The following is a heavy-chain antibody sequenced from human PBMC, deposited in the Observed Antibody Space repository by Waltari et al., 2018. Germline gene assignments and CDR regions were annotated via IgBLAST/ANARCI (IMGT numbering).Heavy chain of an antibody. CDR1: GYSISSGYY. CDR3: ASVSSSISHDAFDI. D-gene: IGHD6-13*01. Sequence: QVQLQESGPGRVKPSETLSLPCAVSGYSISSGYYWGWIRQPPGKGLEWIGSIYHSVSTYYNPSLKSRFTISVDTSKNQFSLKLSSVTAADTAVYYCASVSSSISHDAFDIWGQGTMVTVSS. V-gene: IGHV4-38-2*01. J-gene: IGHJ3*02. CDR2: IYHSVST.